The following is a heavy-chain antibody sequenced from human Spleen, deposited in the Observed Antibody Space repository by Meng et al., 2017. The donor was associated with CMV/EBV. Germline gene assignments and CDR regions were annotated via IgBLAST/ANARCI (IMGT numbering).Heavy chain of an antibody. CDR2: INAGNGNT. D-gene: IGHD6-13*01. V-gene: IGHV1-3*01. J-gene: IGHJ5*02. Sequence: KASGYSFTTNPMHWERQAPGQKLEWMGWINAGNGNTKYSQKFQGRVTITRDTSASTAYMELSSLRSEDTAVYYCARDEQQLVSHWFDPWGQGTLVTVSS. CDR1: GYSFTTNP. CDR3: ARDEQQLVSHWFDP.